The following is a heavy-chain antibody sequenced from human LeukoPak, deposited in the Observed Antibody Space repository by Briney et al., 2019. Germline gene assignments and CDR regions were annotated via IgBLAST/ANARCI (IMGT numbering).Heavy chain of an antibody. CDR2: INHSGST. CDR3: AVARGLVAFDI. Sequence: SETLSLTCAVYGGSFSGYYWSWIRQPPGKGLEWIGEINHSGSTNYNPSLKSRVTISVDTSKNQFSLKLSSVTAADTAVYYCAVARGLVAFDIWGQGTMVSVSS. CDR1: GGSFSGYY. D-gene: IGHD6-6*01. V-gene: IGHV4-34*01. J-gene: IGHJ3*02.